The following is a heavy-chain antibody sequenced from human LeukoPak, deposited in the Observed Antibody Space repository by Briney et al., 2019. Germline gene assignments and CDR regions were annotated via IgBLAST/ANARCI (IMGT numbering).Heavy chain of an antibody. J-gene: IGHJ4*02. CDR3: ARDRRDGYNDY. Sequence: GGSLRLSCAASGFTFSSYSMNWVRQAPGKGLEWVSSISSSSSYIYYADSVKGRFTISRGNAKNSLYLQMNSLRAEDTAVYYCARDRRDGYNDYWGQGTLVTVSS. V-gene: IGHV3-21*01. D-gene: IGHD5-24*01. CDR1: GFTFSSYS. CDR2: ISSSSSYI.